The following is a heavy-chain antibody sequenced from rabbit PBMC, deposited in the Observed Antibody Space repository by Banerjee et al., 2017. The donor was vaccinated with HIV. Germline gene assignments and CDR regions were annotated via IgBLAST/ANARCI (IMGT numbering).Heavy chain of an antibody. J-gene: IGHJ4*01. D-gene: IGHD6-1*01. CDR1: GFSFSNKYV. CDR2: INTSSGNT. CDR3: ARDAGAAGYGDGYYFNL. V-gene: IGHV1S45*01. Sequence: QEQLEESGGDLVKPEGSLTLTCTASGFSFSNKYVMCWVRQAPGKGLKWIACINTSSGNTVYASWAKGRFTISKTSSTTVTLQMSSLTAADTATYFCARDAGAAGYGDGYYFNLWGQGTLVTVS.